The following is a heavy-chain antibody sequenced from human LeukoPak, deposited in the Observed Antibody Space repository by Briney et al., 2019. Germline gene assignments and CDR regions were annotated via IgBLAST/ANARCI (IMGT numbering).Heavy chain of an antibody. CDR2: TYYTTKWKN. J-gene: IGHJ4*02. CDR1: WVRVSINRAA. D-gene: IGHD6-19*01. Sequence: SQPLSLTRAISWVRVSINRAAGNSVSQSPSGGLEWLGRTYYTTKWKNEYAEAVNSRITVSPDTYTTQFSLSMNSVTPDDTAVYYCARGFFASGWDYWGQGTLVTVSS. CDR3: ARGFFASGWDY. V-gene: IGHV6-1*01.